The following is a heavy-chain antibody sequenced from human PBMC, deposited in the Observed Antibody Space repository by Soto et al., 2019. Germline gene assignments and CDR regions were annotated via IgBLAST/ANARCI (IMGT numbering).Heavy chain of an antibody. D-gene: IGHD6-6*01. CDR3: AKYRSTSSGAEGFDY. V-gene: IGHV3-23*01. J-gene: IGHJ4*02. CDR1: GFTYYSYA. Sequence: GGSLRLSCAVSGFTYYSYAMTWVRQATGKGLEWVSSISGSGDVKYYADSVKGRFTISRDNSKITLYLQLNSLSAEDTGVYYCAKYRSTSSGAEGFDYWGQGALVTVSS. CDR2: ISGSGDVK.